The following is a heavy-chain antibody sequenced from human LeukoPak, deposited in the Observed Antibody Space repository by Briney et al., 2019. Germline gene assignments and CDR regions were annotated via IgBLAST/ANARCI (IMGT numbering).Heavy chain of an antibody. CDR3: ARDSGTDIVATTGQEY. V-gene: IGHV3-21*01. CDR2: ISSSSSYI. CDR1: GFTFSSYS. J-gene: IGHJ4*02. Sequence: GGSLRLSCAASGFTFSSYSMNWDRQAPGKGLEWVSSISSSSSYIYYADSVKGRFTISRDNAKNSLYLQMNSLRAEDTAVYYCARDSGTDIVATTGQEYWGQGTLVTVSS. D-gene: IGHD5-12*01.